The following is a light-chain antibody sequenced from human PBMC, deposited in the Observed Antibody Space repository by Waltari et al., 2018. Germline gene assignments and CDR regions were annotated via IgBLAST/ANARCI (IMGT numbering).Light chain of an antibody. CDR1: ETINTY. J-gene: IGKJ2*03. CDR2: GAS. CDR3: QQSYSSPRS. V-gene: IGKV1-39*01. Sequence: DILVTQSQSFLSAFVGDRVIITCRASETINTYIIWFQQKTGKDPKLLIYGASTLQSGVPSRFSGSGLGTVFTLTINNLQPEDVATYHCQQSYSSPRSFGQGTKLEI.